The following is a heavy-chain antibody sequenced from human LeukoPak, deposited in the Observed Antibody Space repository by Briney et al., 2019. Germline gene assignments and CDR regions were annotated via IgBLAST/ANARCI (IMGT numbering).Heavy chain of an antibody. CDR3: AKGLEITMIRGVRGYYDYAMDV. CDR1: GYTFTDYF. Sequence: GASVKVSRKASGYTFTDYFIHWVRQAPGQGLEWMGGIIPFFGIVDYAQKFQARVTITADESTSTAYMELSSLRSEDTAVYYCAKGLEITMIRGVRGYYDYAMDVWGKGTTVTVSS. D-gene: IGHD3-10*01. V-gene: IGHV1-69*13. CDR2: IIPFFGIV. J-gene: IGHJ6*04.